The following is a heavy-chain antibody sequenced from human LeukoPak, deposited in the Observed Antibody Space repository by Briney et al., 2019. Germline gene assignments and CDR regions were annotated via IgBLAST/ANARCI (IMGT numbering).Heavy chain of an antibody. CDR1: GCSFTNYW. CDR2: IYPGDSIT. D-gene: IGHD5-24*01. CDR3: AREESGYNFDY. V-gene: IGHV5-51*01. J-gene: IGHJ4*02. Sequence: PGGSLKISCKGSGCSFTNYWIGWVRRKPGKGVEGMGIIYPGDSITRYSPSFQGQVTISADESISTAFLQWNSLKASDTAMYYCAREESGYNFDYWGQGTLVTVSS.